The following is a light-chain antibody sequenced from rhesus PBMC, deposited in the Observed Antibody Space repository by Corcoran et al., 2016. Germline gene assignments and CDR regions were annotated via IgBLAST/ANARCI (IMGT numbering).Light chain of an antibody. V-gene: IGKV3-24*04. Sequence: EIMVTQSPATLSSSPGERATLSCRASQSVGNYLAWYQQKPGQAPRLLIYDGSSRANGIPDRFSGSGSGTDFTLTLNSLEPEDVRVYYCKRSRNLWTFGQGTKVEIK. CDR2: DGS. CDR1: QSVGNY. J-gene: IGKJ1*01. CDR3: KRSRNLWT.